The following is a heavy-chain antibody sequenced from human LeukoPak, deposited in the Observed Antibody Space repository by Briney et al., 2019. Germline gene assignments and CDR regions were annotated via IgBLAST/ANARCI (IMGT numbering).Heavy chain of an antibody. CDR1: GFNFRGYG. V-gene: IGHV3-33*06. CDR3: AKRGVVIRVILVGFYKEAYYFDS. Sequence: GGSLRLSCAASGFNFRGYGMHWVRQAPGKGLEWVAVIWYDGSKDYYADSVEGRFTISRDDSKNTLDLQMNSLRVEDTAVYFCAKRGVVIRVILVGFYKEAYYFDSWGQGALVTVSS. J-gene: IGHJ4*02. D-gene: IGHD3-22*01. CDR2: IWYDGSKD.